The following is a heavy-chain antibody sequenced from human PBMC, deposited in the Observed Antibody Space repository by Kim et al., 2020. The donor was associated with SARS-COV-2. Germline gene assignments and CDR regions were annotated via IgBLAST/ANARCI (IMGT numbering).Heavy chain of an antibody. J-gene: IGHJ3*01. CDR3: ARDQSLVGGTVDAFDV. V-gene: IGHV4-30-4*01. Sequence: SETLSLTCTVSGGSISSGDSYWIWIRQPPGKGLEWIGHIYYSGSTYYNPSLKSRVTMSVDTSKNQFSLRLSSVTAADAAVYYCARDQSLVGGTVDAFDV. CDR1: GGSISSGDSY. CDR2: IYYSGST. D-gene: IGHD1-26*01.